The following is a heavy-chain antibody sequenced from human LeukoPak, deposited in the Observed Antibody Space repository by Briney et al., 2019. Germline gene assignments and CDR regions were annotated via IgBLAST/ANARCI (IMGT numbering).Heavy chain of an antibody. Sequence: GGSLRLSCAASGFTVSSNYMSWVRQAPGKGLEWVSVIYSDGSTYYADSVKGRFTISRDNSKNTLYLQMNSLRAEDTAVYYCAKERAGTTAFDYWGQGTLVTVSS. D-gene: IGHD4-17*01. CDR3: AKERAGTTAFDY. CDR1: GFTVSSNY. J-gene: IGHJ4*02. V-gene: IGHV3-53*01. CDR2: IYSDGST.